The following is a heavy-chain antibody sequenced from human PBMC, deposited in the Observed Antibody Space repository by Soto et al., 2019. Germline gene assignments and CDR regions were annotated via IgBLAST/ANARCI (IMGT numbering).Heavy chain of an antibody. J-gene: IGHJ4*02. D-gene: IGHD3-22*01. CDR1: GGSVSSNIYY. CDR2: IYYSGST. CDR3: ARGYDYDSGGYLFDY. Sequence: NPSETLSLTCSVSGGSVSSNIYYWTWIRQHPGKGPEWIGHIYYSGSTYYNPSLKSRVTISLDMSKNQFSLKLTSVSAADTAVYYCARGYDYDSGGYLFDYWGQGTLVTVSS. V-gene: IGHV4-31*03.